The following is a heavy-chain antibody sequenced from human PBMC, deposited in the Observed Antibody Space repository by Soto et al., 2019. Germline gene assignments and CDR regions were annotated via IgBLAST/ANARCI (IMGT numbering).Heavy chain of an antibody. CDR2: ISAGKGNT. CDR1: GYTFTTYG. V-gene: IGHV1-3*01. D-gene: IGHD6-19*01. Sequence: ASVKVSCKASGYTFTTYGIHWVRQAPGQRLEWMGWISAGKGNTQHSQKFQGRVTITRDTSASTAYMDSLRVEDTAVYYCARDPQGIAVDHSYYYGMDVWGQGTTVTVSS. CDR3: ARDPQGIAVDHSYYYGMDV. J-gene: IGHJ6*02.